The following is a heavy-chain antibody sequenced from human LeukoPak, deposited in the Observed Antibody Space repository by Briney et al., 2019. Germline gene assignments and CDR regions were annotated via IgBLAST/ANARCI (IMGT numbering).Heavy chain of an antibody. CDR2: ITAYNDNT. J-gene: IGHJ4*02. CDR1: GYTFTSYG. V-gene: IGHV1-18*01. Sequence: ASVKVSCKASGYTFTSYGISWVRQAPGQGLEWMGWITAYNDNTNYAQILQGRVTMTTDTSTSTAYMELRSLRSDDTAVYYCARALLWFGEPSHIDYWGQGTLVTASS. D-gene: IGHD3-10*01. CDR3: ARALLWFGEPSHIDY.